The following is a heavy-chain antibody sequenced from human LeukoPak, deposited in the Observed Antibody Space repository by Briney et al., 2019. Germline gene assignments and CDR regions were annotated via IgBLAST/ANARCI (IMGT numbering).Heavy chain of an antibody. CDR2: ISAYNGNT. V-gene: IGHV1-18*01. D-gene: IGHD3-22*01. CDR1: GYTFTSYG. CDR3: ARDGQGSGYSDY. J-gene: IGHJ4*02. Sequence: ASVKVSCKASGYTFTSYGISWVRQAPGQGLEWMGWISAYNGNTNYAQKLQGRVTMTTDTSTSTAYTELRSLRSDDTAVYYCARDGQGSGYSDYWGQGTLVTVSS.